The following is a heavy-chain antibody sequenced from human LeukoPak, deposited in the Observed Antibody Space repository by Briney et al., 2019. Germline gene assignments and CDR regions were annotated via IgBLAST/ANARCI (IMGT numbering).Heavy chain of an antibody. Sequence: ASVKVSCKASGYAFTNFGINWGRQAPGQGLEWMGWFSAYNGNTNYAQKLQGRVTMTTDTSTSTAYMELRGLRSDDTAVYFCARGPGRGLSRVFDCWGQGTLVTVSS. CDR1: GYAFTNFG. CDR2: FSAYNGNT. V-gene: IGHV1-18*01. J-gene: IGHJ4*02. CDR3: ARGPGRGLSRVFDC. D-gene: IGHD3-16*02.